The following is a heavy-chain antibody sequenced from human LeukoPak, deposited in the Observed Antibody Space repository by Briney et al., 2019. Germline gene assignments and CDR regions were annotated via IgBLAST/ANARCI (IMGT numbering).Heavy chain of an antibody. V-gene: IGHV3-30*02. D-gene: IGHD6-13*01. Sequence: GGSLRLSCAASGFTFSSFGMNWVHQAPGKGLEWVAFIRSDGSNKYYADSVKGRFTISRDNSKNTLYLQMNSLRAEDTAVYYCAKVHSSSWYYFDYWGQGTLVTVSS. CDR2: IRSDGSNK. CDR3: AKVHSSSWYYFDY. CDR1: GFTFSSFG. J-gene: IGHJ4*02.